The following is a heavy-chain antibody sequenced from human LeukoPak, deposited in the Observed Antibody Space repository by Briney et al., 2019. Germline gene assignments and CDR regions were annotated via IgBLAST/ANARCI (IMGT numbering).Heavy chain of an antibody. J-gene: IGHJ3*02. Sequence: ASVKVSCKASGYTFTSYGISWVRQAPGQGLEWMGWISAYNGNTNYAQKLQGRVTMTTDTSTSTAYMELRSLRSDDTAVYYCAGGSPLYDILTGDAFDIWGQGTMVTVSS. V-gene: IGHV1-18*01. CDR1: GYTFTSYG. CDR3: AGGSPLYDILTGDAFDI. CDR2: ISAYNGNT. D-gene: IGHD3-9*01.